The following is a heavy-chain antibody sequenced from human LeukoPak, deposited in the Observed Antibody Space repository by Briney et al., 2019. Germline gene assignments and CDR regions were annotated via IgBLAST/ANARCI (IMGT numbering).Heavy chain of an antibody. CDR2: IYSGGST. CDR3: AKVAVRGVIINYFDY. V-gene: IGHV3-53*01. J-gene: IGHJ4*02. CDR1: GFTVSSSY. Sequence: GGSLRLSCAASGFTVSSSYMSWVRQAPGKGLEWVSVIYSGGSTYYADSVKGRFTISRDNSKNTLYLQMNSLRAEDTAVYYCAKVAVRGVIINYFDYWGQGTLVTVSS. D-gene: IGHD3-10*01.